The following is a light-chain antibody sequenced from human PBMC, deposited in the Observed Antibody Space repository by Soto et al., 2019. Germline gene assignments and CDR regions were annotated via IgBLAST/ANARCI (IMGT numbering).Light chain of an antibody. CDR1: QGISSY. CDR2: AAS. CDR3: QQINSYPRT. Sequence: IQLTQSPSFLSASVGDRVTITCRASQGISSYLAWYQQKPGKAPKLLIYAASTLQSGVPSSFSGSGYGTEFTLTISSLQLEDFATYYCQQINSYPRTFGQGTKVDIK. V-gene: IGKV1-9*01. J-gene: IGKJ1*01.